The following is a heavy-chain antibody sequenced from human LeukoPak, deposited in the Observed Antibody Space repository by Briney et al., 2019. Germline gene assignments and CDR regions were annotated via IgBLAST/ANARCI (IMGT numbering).Heavy chain of an antibody. Sequence: GGSLRLSCAASGFTFSSYAMHWVRQAPGKGLEWVAVISYDGSNKYYADSVKGRFTISRDNSKNTLYLQMNSLRAEDTAVYYCARDHRPYYYDSMTYWGQGTLVTVSS. CDR2: ISYDGSNK. V-gene: IGHV3-30-3*01. CDR1: GFTFSSYA. CDR3: ARDHRPYYYDSMTY. D-gene: IGHD3-22*01. J-gene: IGHJ4*02.